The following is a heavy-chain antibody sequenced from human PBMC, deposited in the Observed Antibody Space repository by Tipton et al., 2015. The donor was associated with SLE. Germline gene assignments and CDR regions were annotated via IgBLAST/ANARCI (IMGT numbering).Heavy chain of an antibody. D-gene: IGHD2-2*01. J-gene: IGHJ4*02. CDR1: GYTFTSYG. Sequence: QLVQSGAEVKQPGASVRVSCKASGYTFTSYGFTWVRQAPGQGLEWMGWISGDNGNTNYAQKFQDRVMLTTDKTTTTAYMDLMSLTSDDTAVYYCARVISQQYSTIWSDYWGQGTLVTVSS. V-gene: IGHV1-18*01. CDR3: ARVISQQYSTIWSDY. CDR2: ISGDNGNT.